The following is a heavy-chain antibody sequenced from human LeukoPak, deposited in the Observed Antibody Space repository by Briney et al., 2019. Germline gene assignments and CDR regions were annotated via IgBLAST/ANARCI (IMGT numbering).Heavy chain of an antibody. CDR3: TRASIYCSGGSCYSDY. CDR1: GFTFGDYA. V-gene: IGHV3-49*04. J-gene: IGHJ4*02. CDR2: IRSKAYRETT. D-gene: IGHD2-15*01. Sequence: GGSLRLSCTASGFTFGDYAMSWVRQAPGKGLEWVGFIRSKAYRETTEYAASVKGRFTISRDDSKSIAYLQMDSLKTEDTAVYYCTRASIYCSGGSCYSDYWGQGTLVTVSS.